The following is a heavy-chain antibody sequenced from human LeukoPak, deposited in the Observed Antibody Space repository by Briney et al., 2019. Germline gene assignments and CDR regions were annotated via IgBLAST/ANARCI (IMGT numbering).Heavy chain of an antibody. CDR2: IVVGSGNT. CDR3: AAEGRPTVVTFRRGAVDL. D-gene: IGHD4-23*01. CDR1: GFTFTSSA. V-gene: IGHV1-58*01. Sequence: SVKVSCKASGFTFTSSAVQWVRQAREQRLEWIGWIVVGSGNTNYAQTFQERVTITRDMSTSTVYMELSSLRSEDTAVYYCAAEGRPTVVTFRRGAVDLWGQGTMVTVSS. J-gene: IGHJ3*01.